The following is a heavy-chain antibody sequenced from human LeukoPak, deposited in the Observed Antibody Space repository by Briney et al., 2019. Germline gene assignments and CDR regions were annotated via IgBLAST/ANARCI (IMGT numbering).Heavy chain of an antibody. J-gene: IGHJ6*03. Sequence: GGSLRLSCAASGFTFSSYEMTWVRQAPGKGLEWVSYISSSGSTIYYADSVKGRFTISRDNAKNSLYLQMNSLRAEDTAVYYCARATYYYDSSGYYNYYYYMDVWGKGTTVTVSS. CDR2: ISSSGSTI. V-gene: IGHV3-48*03. CDR1: GFTFSSYE. CDR3: ARATYYYDSSGYYNYYYYMDV. D-gene: IGHD3-22*01.